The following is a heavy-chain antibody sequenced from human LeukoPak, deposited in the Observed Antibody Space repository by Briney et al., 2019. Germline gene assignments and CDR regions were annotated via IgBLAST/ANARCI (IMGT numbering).Heavy chain of an antibody. CDR2: IYYSVTT. CDR3: ASYSPDWDFDY. D-gene: IGHD3/OR15-3a*01. CDR1: GVSVTNHY. Sequence: PSETLSLTCTVSGVSVTNHYWSWIRQPAGKGLEWIWLIYYSVTTNYNPSLTSRLSMSVDTSKNQFSLKVNSVTAADTAVYYCASYSPDWDFDYWGQGNLVTVSS. J-gene: IGHJ4*02. V-gene: IGHV4-4*07.